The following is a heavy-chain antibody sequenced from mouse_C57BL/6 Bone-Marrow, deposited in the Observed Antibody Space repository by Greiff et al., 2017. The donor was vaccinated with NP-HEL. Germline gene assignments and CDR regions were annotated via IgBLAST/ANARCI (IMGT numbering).Heavy chain of an antibody. V-gene: IGHV1-81*01. D-gene: IGHD1-1*01. CDR2: IYPRSGNT. CDR1: GYTFTSYG. Sequence: VQLQQSGAELARPGASVKLSCKASGYTFTSYGISWVKQRTGQGLEWIGEIYPRSGNTYYNEKFKGKATLTADKSSSTAYMELRSLTSEDSAVYVCARMGLYYGSSYRFAYWGQGTLVTVSA. CDR3: ARMGLYYGSSYRFAY. J-gene: IGHJ3*01.